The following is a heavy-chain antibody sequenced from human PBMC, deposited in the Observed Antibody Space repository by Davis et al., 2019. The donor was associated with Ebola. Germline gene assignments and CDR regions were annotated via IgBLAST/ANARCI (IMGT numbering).Heavy chain of an antibody. D-gene: IGHD3-16*01. CDR1: DASVTSHY. V-gene: IGHV4-59*02. CDR3: VRFGHGAS. Sequence: PGGSLRLSCSVSDASVTSHYWNWVRQPPGEGLEWIGIIYDGGRTNYRPSLRSRVTISADTSKNQFSLILRSVSAADTAVYYCVRFGHGASWGQGMLVTVSA. CDR2: IYDGGRT. J-gene: IGHJ4*02.